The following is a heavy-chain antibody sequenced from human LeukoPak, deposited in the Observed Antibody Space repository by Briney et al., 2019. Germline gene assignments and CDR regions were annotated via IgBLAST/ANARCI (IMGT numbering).Heavy chain of an antibody. CDR3: ARDGPTYRVGLDV. V-gene: IGHV3-33*01. J-gene: IGHJ6*02. CDR1: GFTFSNYG. Sequence: PGGSLRLSCAASGFTFSNYGMHWVRQAPGKGLEWVTFIWYDGSNKYYADSVKGRFTISRDNSKNTLYLQLNSLRAEDTAVYYCARDGPTYRVGLDVWGQGTTVTVS. D-gene: IGHD1-1*01. CDR2: IWYDGSNK.